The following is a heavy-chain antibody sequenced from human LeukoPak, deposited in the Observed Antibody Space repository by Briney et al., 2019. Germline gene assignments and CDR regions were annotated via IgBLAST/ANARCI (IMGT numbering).Heavy chain of an antibody. CDR3: ARVFDTTMVIDY. D-gene: IGHD5-18*01. J-gene: IGHJ4*02. CDR1: GGSFSGYY. Sequence: SETLSLTCAVYGGSFSGYYWSWIRQPPGQGLEWIGEINHSGSTNYNPSLKSRVTISVDTSKNQFSLKLSSVTAADTAVYYCARVFDTTMVIDYWGQGTLVTVPS. V-gene: IGHV4-34*01. CDR2: INHSGST.